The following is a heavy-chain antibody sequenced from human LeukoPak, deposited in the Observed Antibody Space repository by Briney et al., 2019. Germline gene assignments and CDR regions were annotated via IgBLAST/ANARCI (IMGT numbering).Heavy chain of an antibody. J-gene: IGHJ4*02. V-gene: IGHV5-51*01. CDR3: ARPSTVGTIYYFDY. CDR2: VYPGDSDT. CDR1: GYSFTNYW. D-gene: IGHD5-12*01. Sequence: GESLKISCASSGYSFTNYWIGWVRQMPGKGLEWMGIVYPGDSDTRYSPSFQGQVTISADKSISTAYLQWSSLKASDTAMYYCARPSTVGTIYYFDYWGQGTLVTVSS.